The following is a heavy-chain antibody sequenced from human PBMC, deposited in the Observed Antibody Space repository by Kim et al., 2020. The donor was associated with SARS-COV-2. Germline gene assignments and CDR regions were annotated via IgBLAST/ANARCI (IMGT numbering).Heavy chain of an antibody. CDR2: IYYSGST. CDR1: GGSISSSSYY. D-gene: IGHD3-10*01. J-gene: IGHJ5*02. CDR3: ARHNRGLGANWFDP. Sequence: SETLSLTCTVSGGSISSSSYYWGWIRQPPGKGLEWIGSIYYSGSTYYNPSLKSRVTISVDTSKNQFSLKLSSVTAADTAVYYCARHNRGLGANWFDPWGQGTLVTISS. V-gene: IGHV4-39*01.